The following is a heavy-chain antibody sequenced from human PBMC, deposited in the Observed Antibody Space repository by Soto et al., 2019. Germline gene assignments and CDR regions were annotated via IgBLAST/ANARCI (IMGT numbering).Heavy chain of an antibody. Sequence: ASVKVSCKASGYTFTSYDINWVRQATGQGLEWMGWMNPNSGNTGYAQKFQGRVTMTRNTSISTAYMELSSLRSEDTAMYYCARDFGVVTADYYYYYMDVWGKGTTVTVSS. V-gene: IGHV1-8*01. D-gene: IGHD3-3*01. CDR1: GYTFTSYD. CDR3: ARDFGVVTADYYYYYMDV. J-gene: IGHJ6*03. CDR2: MNPNSGNT.